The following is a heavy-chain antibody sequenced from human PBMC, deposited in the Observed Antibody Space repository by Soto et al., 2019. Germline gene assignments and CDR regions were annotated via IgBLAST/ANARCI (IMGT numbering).Heavy chain of an antibody. V-gene: IGHV1-24*01. Sequence: ASVKVSCKVSGYTLTELSMHWVRQAPGKGLEWMGGFDPEDGETIYAQKFQGRVTMTEDTSTDTAYMELSSLRSEHTAVYYCATYPPYSSSWYVATHFDYWGQGTLVTVSS. CDR3: ATYPPYSSSWYVATHFDY. D-gene: IGHD6-13*01. CDR2: FDPEDGET. CDR1: GYTLTELS. J-gene: IGHJ4*02.